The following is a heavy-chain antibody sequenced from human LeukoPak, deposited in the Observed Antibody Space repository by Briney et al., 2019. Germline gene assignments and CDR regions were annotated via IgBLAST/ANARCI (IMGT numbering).Heavy chain of an antibody. CDR1: GGSISSYY. CDR2: IYTSGST. D-gene: IGHD3-3*01. V-gene: IGHV4-4*07. Sequence: PSETLSLTCTVSGGSISSYYWSWIRQPAGKGLEWIGRIYTSGSTNYNPSLKSRVTMSVDTSKNQFSLKLSSVTAADTAVYYCARDTQGGLRFLEWRYFDYWGQGTLVTVSS. J-gene: IGHJ4*02. CDR3: ARDTQGGLRFLEWRYFDY.